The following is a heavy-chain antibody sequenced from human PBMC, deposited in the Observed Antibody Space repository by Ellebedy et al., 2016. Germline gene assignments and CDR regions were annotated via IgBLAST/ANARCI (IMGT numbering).Heavy chain of an antibody. CDR2: IYYSGST. Sequence: GSLRLXXTVSGDSISSHYWGWIRQPPGKGLEWIGHIYYSGSTYYNPSLNSRVTISLDTSMNQFSLKLTSVTAANTAVYYRARVDLPWIRGTFDIWGQGTMVTVSP. CDR1: GDSISSHY. D-gene: IGHD1-1*01. CDR3: ARVDLPWIRGTFDI. J-gene: IGHJ3*02. V-gene: IGHV4-59*11.